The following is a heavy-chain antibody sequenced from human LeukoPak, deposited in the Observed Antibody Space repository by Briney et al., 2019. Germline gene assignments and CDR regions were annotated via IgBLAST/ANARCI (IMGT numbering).Heavy chain of an antibody. D-gene: IGHD1-26*01. CDR3: ARHTLSSMGAPGVFDY. V-gene: IGHV4-59*05. CDR1: GGSISSYY. CDR2: IYYSGST. J-gene: IGHJ4*02. Sequence: SETLSLTCTVSGGSISSYYWSWIRQPPGKGLEWIGSIYYSGSTYYNPSLKSRVTISVDTSKNQFSLKLSSVTAADTAVYYCARHTLSSMGAPGVFDYWGQGTLVTVSS.